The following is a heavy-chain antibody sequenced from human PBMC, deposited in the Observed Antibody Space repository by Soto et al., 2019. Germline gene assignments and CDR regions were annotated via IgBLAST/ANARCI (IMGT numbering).Heavy chain of an antibody. J-gene: IGHJ4*02. CDR2: ISAYNGNT. CDR1: GYTFTSYA. CDR3: ARDAPPADY. Sequence: QVQLVQSGAEVKKPGASVKVSCKASGYTFTSYAISWVRQAPGQGLEWMGWISAYNGNTNYAQKPQRSFTLXTDTSTSTAYMELRSLRSDDTAVYYCARDAPPADYWGQGTLVTVSS. V-gene: IGHV1-18*01.